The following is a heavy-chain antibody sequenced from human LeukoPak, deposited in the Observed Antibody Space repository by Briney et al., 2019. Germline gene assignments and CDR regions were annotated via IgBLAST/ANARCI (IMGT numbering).Heavy chain of an antibody. CDR1: GGTFSSYA. CDR3: ASGLVYYYDSSGYYTGLRY. Sequence: GASVKVSCTASGGTFSSYAISWVRQAPGQGLEWMGGIIPIFGTANYAQKFQGRVTITADESTSTAYMELSSLRSEDTAVYYCASGLVYYYDSSGYYTGLRYWGQGILVTVSS. CDR2: IIPIFGTA. J-gene: IGHJ4*02. V-gene: IGHV1-69*13. D-gene: IGHD3-22*01.